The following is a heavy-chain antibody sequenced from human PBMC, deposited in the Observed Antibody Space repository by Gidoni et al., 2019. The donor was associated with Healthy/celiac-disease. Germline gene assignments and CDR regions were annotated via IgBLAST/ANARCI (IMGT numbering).Heavy chain of an antibody. CDR1: GFTFSNAW. V-gene: IGHV3-15*01. CDR2: IKSKTDGGTT. CDR3: TTGLLSGYSYGHPDY. Sequence: EVQLVESGGGLVKPGGSLRLSCAASGFTFSNAWMSWVRQAPGKGLEWVGRIKSKTDGGTTDYAAPVKGRFTISRDDSKNTLYLQMNSLKTEDTAVYYCTTGLLSGYSYGHPDYWGQGTLVTVSS. J-gene: IGHJ4*02. D-gene: IGHD5-18*01.